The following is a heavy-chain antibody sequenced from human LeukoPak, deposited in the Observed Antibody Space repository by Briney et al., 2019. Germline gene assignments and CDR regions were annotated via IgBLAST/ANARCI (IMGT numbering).Heavy chain of an antibody. CDR1: GFTFSSYA. CDR3: ARGGDV. J-gene: IGHJ6*02. V-gene: IGHV3-30-3*01. Sequence: GGSLRLSCAASGFTFSSYAMHWVRQAPGKGLEWVAVISYDGSNKYYADSVKGRFTISRDNAKNSLYLQMNSLRAEDTAVYYCARGGDVWGQGTTVTVSS. CDR2: ISYDGSNK.